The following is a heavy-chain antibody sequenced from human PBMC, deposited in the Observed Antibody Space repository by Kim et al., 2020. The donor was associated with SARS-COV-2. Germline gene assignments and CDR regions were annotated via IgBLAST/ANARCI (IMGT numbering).Heavy chain of an antibody. Sequence: YNPSLKSRVTISVDTSKNQFSLKLSSVTAADTAVYYCARGRVVTNDAFDIWGQGTMVTVSS. V-gene: IGHV4-59*09. D-gene: IGHD2-21*02. J-gene: IGHJ3*02. CDR3: ARGRVVTNDAFDI.